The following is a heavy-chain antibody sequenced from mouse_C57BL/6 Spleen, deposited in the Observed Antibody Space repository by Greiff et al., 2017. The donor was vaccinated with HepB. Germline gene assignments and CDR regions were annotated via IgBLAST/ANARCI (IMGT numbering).Heavy chain of an antibody. J-gene: IGHJ2*01. CDR3: GGYGSSYY. Sequence: QVQLKQPGAELVKPGASVKLSCKASGYTFTSYWMQWVKQRPGQGLEWIGEIDPSDSYTNYNQKFKGKATLTVDTSSSTAYMQLSSLTSEDSAVYYCGGYGSSYYWGQGTTLTVSS. D-gene: IGHD1-1*01. CDR1: GYTFTSYW. V-gene: IGHV1-50*01. CDR2: IDPSDSYT.